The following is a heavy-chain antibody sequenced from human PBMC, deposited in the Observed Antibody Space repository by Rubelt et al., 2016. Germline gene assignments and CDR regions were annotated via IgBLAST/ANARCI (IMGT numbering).Heavy chain of an antibody. Sequence: QLQLQESGPGLVKPSETLSLTCTVSVGSISSNSYYWGWIRQPPGKGLEWIGSIYYTGSTYYNPSLKIRVTISVDTSKNQLSLKVSAVTDADTAVYYWARVGSSRTLYYYYAMDVWGQGTTVTVSS. CDR2: IYYTGST. V-gene: IGHV4-39*07. CDR1: VGSISSNSYY. CDR3: ARVGSSRTLYYYYAMDV. J-gene: IGHJ6*02. D-gene: IGHD6-13*01.